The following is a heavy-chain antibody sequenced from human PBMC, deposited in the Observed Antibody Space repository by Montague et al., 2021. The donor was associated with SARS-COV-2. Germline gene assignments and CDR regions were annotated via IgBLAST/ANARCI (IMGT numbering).Heavy chain of an antibody. V-gene: IGHV3-48*03. Sequence: SLRLSCAASGFTFSSYEMNWVRQAPGKGLEWVSYISSSGSTIYYADSVKGPFTISRDNAKNSLYLQMNSLRAEDTAVYYCARAGDFGYGSGSYAGGFDYWGQGTLVTVSS. J-gene: IGHJ4*02. CDR2: ISSSGSTI. CDR1: GFTFSSYE. CDR3: ARAGDFGYGSGSYAGGFDY. D-gene: IGHD3-10*01.